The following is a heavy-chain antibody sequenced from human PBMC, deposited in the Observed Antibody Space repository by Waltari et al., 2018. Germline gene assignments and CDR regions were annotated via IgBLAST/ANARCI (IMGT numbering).Heavy chain of an antibody. CDR2: IDSDGVTT. V-gene: IGHV3-74*01. D-gene: IGHD3-22*01. J-gene: IGHJ4*02. CDR1: GFTFSHYW. CDR3: ASGYYYSVFDS. Sequence: VQLVESGGGLVQPGGSLRLSCAASGFTFSHYWMHWVRQAPGKGLVWVSRIDSDGVTTNYADSVKGRFTISRDNAKNTLYLQINSLRAEDTAVYFCASGYYYSVFDSWGQGTLVTVSS.